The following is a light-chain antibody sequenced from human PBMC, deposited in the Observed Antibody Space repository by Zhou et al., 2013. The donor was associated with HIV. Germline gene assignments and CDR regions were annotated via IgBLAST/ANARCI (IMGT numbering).Light chain of an antibody. CDR1: QDINTD. CDR2: GAS. Sequence: DIQMTQSPSSVSASVGDRVILTCRASQDINTDLAWYQQKPGRAPNLLIYGASRVQNGVPSRFSGSGSGTEFTLTISSLQPDDIATYYCQQFNSSPITFGGGTKVEI. J-gene: IGKJ4*01. CDR3: QQFNSSPIT. V-gene: IGKV1-12*01.